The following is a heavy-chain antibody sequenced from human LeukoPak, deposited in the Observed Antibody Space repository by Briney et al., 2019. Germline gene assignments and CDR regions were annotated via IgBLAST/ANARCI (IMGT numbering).Heavy chain of an antibody. CDR2: IHTNSGCT. J-gene: IGHJ4*02. CDR3: ARSYSSGWYYPSWDY. CDR1: GYIFTRYF. V-gene: IGHV1-2*02. D-gene: IGHD6-19*01. Sequence: ASVQASCKASGYIFTRYFIYWVRQAPGHGLEWMGWIHTNSGCTNFAQKFQGRDTMTRDTSISTAYMEVSRMRSDDTAIYYCARSYSSGWYYPSWDYWGQGTLVTVSS.